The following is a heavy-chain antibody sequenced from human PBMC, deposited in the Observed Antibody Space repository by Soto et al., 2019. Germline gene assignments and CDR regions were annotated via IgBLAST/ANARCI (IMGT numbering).Heavy chain of an antibody. V-gene: IGHV4-59*05. D-gene: IGHD3-22*01. CDR1: GDSISSYY. Sequence: SETLSLTCTVSGDSISSYYCTWIRQPPGKGLEWIGSIFYSGSTYYNPSLKSRVTISVDTSKNQFSPKLSSVTAADAAVYYCARGGVDYYDSSGYYFSPYYFDYWGQGTLVTVSS. J-gene: IGHJ4*02. CDR2: IFYSGST. CDR3: ARGGVDYYDSSGYYFSPYYFDY.